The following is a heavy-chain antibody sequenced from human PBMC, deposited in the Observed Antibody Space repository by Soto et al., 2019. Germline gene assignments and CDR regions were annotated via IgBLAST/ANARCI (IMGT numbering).Heavy chain of an antibody. CDR2: ISAYNGNT. CDR1: GYTFTSYG. D-gene: IGHD1-26*01. Sequence: QVQLVQSGAEVKKPGASVKVSCKASGYTFTSYGISWVRQAPGQGLEWMGWISAYNGNTNYAQKLQGRVTMTTDTSTSTAYSARRSPRSAYPAVYSCAREAPVGPFDHWGQGTLVTFSS. J-gene: IGHJ4*02. CDR3: AREAPVGPFDH. V-gene: IGHV1-18*01.